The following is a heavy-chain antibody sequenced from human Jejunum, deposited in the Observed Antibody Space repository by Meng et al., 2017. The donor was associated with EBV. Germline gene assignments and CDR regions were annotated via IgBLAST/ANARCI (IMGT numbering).Heavy chain of an antibody. Sequence: QLQLQESGSGLANPSETLSLTCAVSGGSISSGVSSWHWFRQPPGKGLQWIGYIYYSGSAFYNPSLKSRVTFSVDRSKNQFSLNLSSVTAADTAVYYCARGAYFDYWGQGTLVTVSS. CDR2: IYYSGSA. CDR1: GGSISSGVSS. CDR3: ARGAYFDY. J-gene: IGHJ4*02. V-gene: IGHV4-30-2*01.